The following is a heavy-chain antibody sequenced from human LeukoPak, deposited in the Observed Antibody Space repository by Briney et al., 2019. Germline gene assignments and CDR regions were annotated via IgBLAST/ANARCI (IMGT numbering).Heavy chain of an antibody. CDR2: INHSGST. D-gene: IGHD3-16*02. CDR1: GGSFSGYY. J-gene: IGHJ4*02. V-gene: IGHV4-34*01. Sequence: SETLSLTCAVYGGSFSGYYWSWIRQPPGKGLEWIGEINHSGSTNYNPSLKSRVTISVDTSTNQFSLKLSSVTAADTAVYYCARGPSDYVWGSYRFDYWGQGTLVTVSS. CDR3: ARGPSDYVWGSYRFDY.